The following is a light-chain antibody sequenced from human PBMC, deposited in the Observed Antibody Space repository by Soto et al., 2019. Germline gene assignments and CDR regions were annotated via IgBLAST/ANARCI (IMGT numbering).Light chain of an antibody. CDR3: QQYGTSPPRYT. J-gene: IGKJ2*01. CDR1: QSVSSTY. V-gene: IGKV3-20*01. CDR2: GAS. Sequence: ETVLTQSPGTLSLSPGERATLSCRASQSVSSTYLAWYQQKPGQAPRLLVYGASSRATGIPDRFTGSGSGTEFTITISRLEPEDFAVYFCQQYGTSPPRYTFGQGSKLEIK.